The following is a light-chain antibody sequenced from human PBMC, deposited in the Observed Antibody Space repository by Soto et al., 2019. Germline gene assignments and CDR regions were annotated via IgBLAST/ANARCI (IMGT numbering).Light chain of an antibody. Sequence: DIQMTQSPSTLSASVGDRVTITCRASQSISSWLAWYQQKPGKAPKVLIYKGSNLESGVPSRFSGSGSGTEFTLTINSLQPDDFAPYYCVQYNTLWTFGQGTKVEFK. CDR1: QSISSW. CDR2: KGS. CDR3: VQYNTLWT. J-gene: IGKJ1*01. V-gene: IGKV1-5*03.